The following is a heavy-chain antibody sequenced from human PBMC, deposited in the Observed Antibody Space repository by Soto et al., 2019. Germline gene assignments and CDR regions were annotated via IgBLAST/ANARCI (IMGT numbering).Heavy chain of an antibody. CDR2: INAGSGNT. Sequence: QVQLVQSGAEVKKPGASVKVSCKASGYTFTRFNMHWVRQAPGQGLEWMGWINAGSGNTRYSQKFQDGVTFTRDTTANTVYMEVSSLISEDTAVYYCARPKDYVDCLDSWGQGTLVTVSS. D-gene: IGHD3-9*01. J-gene: IGHJ4*02. CDR1: GYTFTRFN. V-gene: IGHV1-3*01. CDR3: ARPKDYVDCLDS.